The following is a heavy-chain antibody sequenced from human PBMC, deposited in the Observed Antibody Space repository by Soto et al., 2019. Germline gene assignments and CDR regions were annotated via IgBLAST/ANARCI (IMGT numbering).Heavy chain of an antibody. V-gene: IGHV4-4*07. D-gene: IGHD1-26*01. CDR2: IYTSGST. CDR1: GDSMTKYY. J-gene: IGHJ4*02. CDR3: ARTVGAAYYFDF. Sequence: QVQLQESGPGLVKPSETLSLTCTVSGDSMTKYYWSWIRQPAGKGLAWIGRIYTSGSTNYNPSLNSRVTMSIDTSNNHFSLKLKSVTAADTAVYYCARTVGAAYYFDFWGQGALVTVSS.